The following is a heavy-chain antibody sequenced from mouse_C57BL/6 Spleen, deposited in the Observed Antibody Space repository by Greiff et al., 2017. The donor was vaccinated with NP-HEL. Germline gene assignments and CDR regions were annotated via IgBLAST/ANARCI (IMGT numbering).Heavy chain of an antibody. CDR2: IRNKANGYTT. CDR1: GFTFTDYY. D-gene: IGHD2-1*01. CDR3: ARLGGNFYFDD. J-gene: IGHJ2*01. Sequence: EVKLMESGGGLVQPGGSLSLSCAASGFTFTDYYMSWVRQPPGKALEWLGFIRNKANGYTTEYSASVKGRFTISRDNSQSILYLQMNALRAEDSATYCCARLGGNFYFDDWGKGTTLTVSS. V-gene: IGHV7-3*01.